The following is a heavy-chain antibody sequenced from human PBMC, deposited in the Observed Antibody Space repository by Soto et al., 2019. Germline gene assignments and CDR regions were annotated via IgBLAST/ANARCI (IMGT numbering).Heavy chain of an antibody. CDR2: IIPIFGTA. CDR1: GGTFSSYA. V-gene: IGHV1-69*06. J-gene: IGHJ6*02. CDR3: ARTAEDFWSGYYYYYYGMDV. Sequence: GASVKVSCKASGGTFSSYAISWLRQAPGQGLEWMGGIIPIFGTANYAQKFQGRVTITADKSTSTAYMELSSLRSEDTAVYYCARTAEDFWSGYYYYYYGMDVWGQGTTVTVSS. D-gene: IGHD3-3*01.